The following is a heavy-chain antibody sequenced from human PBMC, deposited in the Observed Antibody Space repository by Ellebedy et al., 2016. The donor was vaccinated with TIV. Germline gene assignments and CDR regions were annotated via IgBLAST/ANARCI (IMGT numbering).Heavy chain of an antibody. J-gene: IGHJ6*03. D-gene: IGHD1-26*01. V-gene: IGHV3-20*01. CDR3: ARGASGTYYYYYMNV. Sequence: GESLKISCAASGFTFSSYAMRWVRQAPGKGLEWVSGIRWNGGSIGYADSVKGRFTISRDNAKRSLYLQMNSLRVEDTALYHCARGASGTYYYYYMNVWGKGTTVTVSS. CDR2: IRWNGGSI. CDR1: GFTFSSYA.